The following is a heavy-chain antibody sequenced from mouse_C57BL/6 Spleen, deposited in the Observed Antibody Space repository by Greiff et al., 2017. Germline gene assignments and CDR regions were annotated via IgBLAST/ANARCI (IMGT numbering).Heavy chain of an antibody. CDR3: ARNPYSNYLYYFDY. J-gene: IGHJ2*01. Sequence: EVMLVESGGDLVKPGGSLKLSCAASGFTFSSYGMSWVRQTPDKRLEWVATISSGGSYTYYPDSVKGRFTISRDNAKNTLYLQLSSLKSEDTAMYYCARNPYSNYLYYFDYWGQGTTLTVSS. D-gene: IGHD2-5*01. CDR1: GFTFSSYG. CDR2: ISSGGSYT. V-gene: IGHV5-6*01.